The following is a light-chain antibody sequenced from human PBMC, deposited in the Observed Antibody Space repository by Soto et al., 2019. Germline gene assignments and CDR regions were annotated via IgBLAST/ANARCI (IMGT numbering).Light chain of an antibody. J-gene: IGKJ5*01. V-gene: IGKV3-15*01. CDR3: KQYDNWPPIT. CDR1: QSVDSN. Sequence: EIVMTQSPATLSVSPGEKATLSCRASQSVDSNLAWYQQKPGQAPRLLIYGASTRATGIPARFSGSGSGTEFTLTIRSLQSEDFAVYYCKQYDNWPPITFGQGTRLEIK. CDR2: GAS.